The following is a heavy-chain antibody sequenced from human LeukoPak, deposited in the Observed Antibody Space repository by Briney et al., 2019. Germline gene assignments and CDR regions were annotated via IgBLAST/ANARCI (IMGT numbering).Heavy chain of an antibody. J-gene: IGHJ3*02. CDR2: IIPIFGTA. D-gene: IGHD5-18*01. V-gene: IGHV1-69*06. Sequence: ASVKVSCKASGGTFSSYAISWVRQAPGQGVEWMGGIIPIFGTANYAQKFQGRVTITADKSTSTAYMKLSSLRSEETAVYYCARHFKPLIQLWPPAGVGAFDIWGQGTMVTVSS. CDR1: GGTFSSYA. CDR3: ARHFKPLIQLWPPAGVGAFDI.